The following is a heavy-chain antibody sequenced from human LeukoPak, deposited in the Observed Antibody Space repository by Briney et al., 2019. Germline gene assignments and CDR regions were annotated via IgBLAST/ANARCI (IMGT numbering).Heavy chain of an antibody. Sequence: SETLSLTCAVSGGSINSHYWGWIRQPPGKGLQWIGDIYYTGKINYNPSLKSRVTITLDTSKDHLSLNLTSVLAADTAIYYCVRRDTGWNYFDYWAQGILVTVSS. CDR1: GGSINSHY. CDR2: IYYTGKI. J-gene: IGHJ4*02. CDR3: VRRDTGWNYFDY. D-gene: IGHD6-19*01. V-gene: IGHV4-59*08.